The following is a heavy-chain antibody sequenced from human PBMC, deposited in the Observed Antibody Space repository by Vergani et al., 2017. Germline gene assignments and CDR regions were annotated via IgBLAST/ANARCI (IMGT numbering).Heavy chain of an antibody. D-gene: IGHD4/OR15-4a*01. CDR2: IIPIFGTA. J-gene: IGHJ5*02. V-gene: IGHV1-69*01. CDR1: GGTFSSYA. CDR3: ARGSRSAPRLVLGWFDQ. Sequence: QVQLVQSGAEVKKPGSSVKVSCKASGGTFSSYAISWVRQAPGQGLEWMGGIIPIFGTANYAQKFQGRVTITADESTSTAYMELSSLRSEDTAVYYCARGSRSAPRLVLGWFDQWGQGTLVTVSS.